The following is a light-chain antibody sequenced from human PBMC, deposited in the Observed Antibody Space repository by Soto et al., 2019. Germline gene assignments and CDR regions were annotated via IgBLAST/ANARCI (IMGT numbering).Light chain of an antibody. Sequence: QSALTQPASVSESPGQSITISCTGTSSDVGGYNYVSWYQHHPGKAPKLIIYDVSNRPSGVSNRFSASKSDNTASLTISGLQAEDEADYYCSSYSTNSPVLLGGGTKLTVL. CDR3: SSYSTNSPVL. CDR2: DVS. CDR1: SSDVGGYNY. J-gene: IGLJ2*01. V-gene: IGLV2-14*03.